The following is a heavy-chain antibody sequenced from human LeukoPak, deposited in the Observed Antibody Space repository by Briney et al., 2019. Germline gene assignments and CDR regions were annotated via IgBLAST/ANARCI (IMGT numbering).Heavy chain of an antibody. CDR3: ATARVGYYYMDV. J-gene: IGHJ6*03. V-gene: IGHV1-18*01. CDR1: GYTFTSYA. CDR2: ISAYNGNT. D-gene: IGHD1-26*01. Sequence: ASVKVSCKASGYTFTSYAISWVRQAPGQGLEWMGWISAYNGNTNYAQKLQGRVTMTTDTSTSTAYMELRSLRSDDTAVYYCATARVGYYYMDVWGKGTTVTVSS.